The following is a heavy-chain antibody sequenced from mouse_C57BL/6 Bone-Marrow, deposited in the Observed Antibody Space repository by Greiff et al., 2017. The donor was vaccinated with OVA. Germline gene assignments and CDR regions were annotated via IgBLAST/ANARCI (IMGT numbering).Heavy chain of an antibody. Sequence: QVQLQQSDAELVKPGASVKISCKVSGYTFTDHTIHWMKQRPEQGLEWIGYIYPRDGSTKYNEKFKGKATLTADKSSSTSYMQLNSLTSEDSAVYFCARPYYYGSSYNSWFAYWGQGTLVTVSA. J-gene: IGHJ3*01. CDR1: GYTFTDHT. D-gene: IGHD1-1*01. CDR3: ARPYYYGSSYNSWFAY. CDR2: IYPRDGST. V-gene: IGHV1-78*01.